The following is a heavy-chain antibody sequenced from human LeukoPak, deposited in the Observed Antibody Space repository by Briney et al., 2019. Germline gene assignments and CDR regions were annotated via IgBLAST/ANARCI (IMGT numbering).Heavy chain of an antibody. CDR1: GYTFTSYD. D-gene: IGHD2-15*01. CDR3: AADSPARYCSGGSCPGAFDI. J-gene: IGHJ3*02. Sequence: ASVKVSCKASGYTFTSYDINWVRQATGQGLEWMGWMNPNSGNTGYAQKFQGRVTITRNTSISTAYMELSSLRSEDTAVYYCAADSPARYCSGGSCPGAFDIWGQGTMVTVSS. V-gene: IGHV1-8*03. CDR2: MNPNSGNT.